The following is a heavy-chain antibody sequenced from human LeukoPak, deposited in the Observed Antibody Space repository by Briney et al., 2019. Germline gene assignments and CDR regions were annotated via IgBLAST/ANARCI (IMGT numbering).Heavy chain of an antibody. CDR3: ARREGGPYCGGDCYENWFDP. Sequence: PSETLSLTCAVYGGSFSGYYWSWIRQPPGKGLEWIGYIYTSGSTNYNPSLKSRVTISVDTSKNQFSLKLSSVTAADTAVYYCARREGGPYCGGDCYENWFDPWGQGTLVTVSS. CDR2: IYTSGST. J-gene: IGHJ5*02. D-gene: IGHD2-21*02. CDR1: GGSFSGYY. V-gene: IGHV4-4*09.